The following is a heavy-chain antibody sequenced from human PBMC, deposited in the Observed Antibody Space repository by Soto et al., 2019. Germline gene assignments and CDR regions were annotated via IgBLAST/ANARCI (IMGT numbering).Heavy chain of an antibody. CDR2: MTPSGYI. V-gene: IGHV1-8*01. J-gene: IGHJ4*02. D-gene: IGHD6-25*01. Sequence: QVQLVQSGAEVRKPGASVKVSCKASGFPFTSLDINWMRQAPGQGLEWVGYMTPSGYIGFAQKFRGRVSMTRDASTSTVSMELSSLRSDDTAVYYCARYQEAAAFNDWGQGTLVTVSS. CDR1: GFPFTSLD. CDR3: ARYQEAAAFND.